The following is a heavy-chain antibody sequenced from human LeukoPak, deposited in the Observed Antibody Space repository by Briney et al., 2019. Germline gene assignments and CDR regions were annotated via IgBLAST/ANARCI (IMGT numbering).Heavy chain of an antibody. Sequence: ASVKVSCKASGYTFTSYDINWVRQAPGQGLEWMGWINPNSGGTNYAQKFQGRVTMTRDTSISTAYMELSRLRSDDTAVYYCARKAITMVRGVIPNGWFDPWGQGTLVTVSS. CDR1: GYTFTSYD. CDR2: INPNSGGT. J-gene: IGHJ5*02. D-gene: IGHD3-10*01. CDR3: ARKAITMVRGVIPNGWFDP. V-gene: IGHV1-2*02.